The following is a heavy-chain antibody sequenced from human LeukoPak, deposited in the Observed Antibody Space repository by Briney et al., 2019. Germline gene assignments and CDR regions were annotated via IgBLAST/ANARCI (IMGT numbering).Heavy chain of an antibody. J-gene: IGHJ4*02. CDR1: GFTFSDYY. CDR3: AREIEMATKRAFDY. Sequence: KPGGSLRLSCAASGFTFSDYYMSWVRQAPGKGLEWVSYISSSGSTIYYADSVKGRFTISRDNAKNSLYLQMNSLRAEDTAVYYCAREIEMATKRAFDYWGQGTLVTVSS. V-gene: IGHV3-11*01. CDR2: ISSSGSTI. D-gene: IGHD5-24*01.